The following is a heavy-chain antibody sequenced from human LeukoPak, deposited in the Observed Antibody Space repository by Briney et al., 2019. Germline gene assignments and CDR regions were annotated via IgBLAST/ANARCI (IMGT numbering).Heavy chain of an antibody. CDR1: GFTFSNAW. D-gene: IGHD3-22*01. CDR2: IKSKTDGGPT. CDR3: TTETSYPASYYYDSSGTDAFDI. V-gene: IGHV3-15*01. J-gene: IGHJ3*02. Sequence: GGSLRLSCAASGFTFSNAWMRWVRQAPGKGLEWVGRIKSKTDGGPTDYAAPVKGRFTVSRDDSKNTPYLQMNSLKTEDTAVYYCTTETSYPASYYYDSSGTDAFDIWGQGTMVTVSS.